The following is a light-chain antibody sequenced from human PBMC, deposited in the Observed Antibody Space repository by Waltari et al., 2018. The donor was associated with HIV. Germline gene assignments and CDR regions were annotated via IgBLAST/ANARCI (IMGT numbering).Light chain of an antibody. CDR3: MQSLQLPLT. V-gene: IGKV2-28*01. CDR2: LGS. CDR1: QSLLHSSGFNY. J-gene: IGKJ4*02. Sequence: IVLTQSPLSLPVIPGEPASLSCTSSQSLLHSSGFNYLDWYLQKPGQSPQLLIYLGSHRASGVSDRFSGGGSGTHFTLNLTRVEAEDVGVYFCMQSLQLPLTFGGGTKV.